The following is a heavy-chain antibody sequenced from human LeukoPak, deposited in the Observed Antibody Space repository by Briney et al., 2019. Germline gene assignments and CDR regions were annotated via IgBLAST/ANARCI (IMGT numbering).Heavy chain of an antibody. D-gene: IGHD3-3*01. V-gene: IGHV1-69*04. CDR2: IIPILGIA. Sequence: SVKVSCKASGGTFSSYAISWVRQAPGQGLEWMGRIIPILGIANYAQKFQGRVTITADKSTSTAYVELSSLRSEDTAVYYCARGDFWSGYSIYWGQGTLVTVSS. CDR3: ARGDFWSGYSIY. J-gene: IGHJ4*02. CDR1: GGTFSSYA.